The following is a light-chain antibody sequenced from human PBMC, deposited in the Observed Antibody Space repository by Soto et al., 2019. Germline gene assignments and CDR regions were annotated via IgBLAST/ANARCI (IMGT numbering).Light chain of an antibody. V-gene: IGLV1-40*01. CDR3: QSYESSLSGSRV. Sequence: QSVLTQPPSVSGAPGQRVTISCTGSSSNIGAGYDVHWYQQLPGTAPKLLIYGNSNRPSGVPDRFSGPKSGTSASLAITGLQAEDEADYYCQSYESSLSGSRVFGTGTKVTVL. CDR1: SSNIGAGYD. J-gene: IGLJ1*01. CDR2: GNS.